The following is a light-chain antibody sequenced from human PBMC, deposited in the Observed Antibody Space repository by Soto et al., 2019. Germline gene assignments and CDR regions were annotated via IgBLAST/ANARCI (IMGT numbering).Light chain of an antibody. CDR1: SNDVGGYDF. CDR2: EVT. CDR3: SSYTSIRGV. Sequence: QSVLTQPASVSGSPGQSITISCTGTSNDVGGYDFVSWYQQLPGKSPKLIIYEVTNRPSGVSNRFSGSKSGNTASLTISGRQAEDEADYYCSSYTSIRGVFGGGTQLTVL. J-gene: IGLJ3*02. V-gene: IGLV2-14*01.